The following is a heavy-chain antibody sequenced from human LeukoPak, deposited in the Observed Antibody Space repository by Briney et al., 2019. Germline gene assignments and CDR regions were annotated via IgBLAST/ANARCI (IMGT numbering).Heavy chain of an antibody. J-gene: IGHJ6*03. D-gene: IGHD3-3*01. V-gene: IGHV3-30*04. CDR3: ARTLAGFGVVTLPYYYYMDV. CDR1: GFTFSKYA. CDR2: ISYDGSNK. Sequence: GGSLRLSCAASGFTFSKYAMTWVRQAPGKGLEWVAVISYDGSNKYYADSVKGRFTISRDNSKNTLYLQMNSLRAEDTAVYYCARTLAGFGVVTLPYYYYMDVWGKGTTVTVSS.